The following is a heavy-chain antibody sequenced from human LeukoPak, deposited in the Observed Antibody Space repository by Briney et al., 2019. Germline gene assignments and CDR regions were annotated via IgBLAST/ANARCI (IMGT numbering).Heavy chain of an antibody. CDR3: ARELSQQGYSYGYGYFQH. D-gene: IGHD5-18*01. V-gene: IGHV1-46*01. CDR2: INPSGGST. Sequence: GASVKVSCKASGYTFTSYYMHRVRQAPGQGLEWMGIINPSGGSTSYAQKFQGRVTMTRDMSTSTVYMELSSLRSEDTAVYYCARELSQQGYSYGYGYFQHWGQGTLVTVSS. J-gene: IGHJ1*01. CDR1: GYTFTSYY.